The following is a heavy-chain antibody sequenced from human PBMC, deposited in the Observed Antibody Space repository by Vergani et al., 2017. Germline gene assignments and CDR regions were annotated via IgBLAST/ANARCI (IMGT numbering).Heavy chain of an antibody. V-gene: IGHV4-39*01. CDR2: IYYSGST. J-gene: IGHJ4*02. Sequence: QLQLQESGPGLVKPSETLSLTCTVSGDSISQSSYYWGWIRPPPGKGLEWIGSIYYSGSTSYNPSLKSRVTISVDTSKNQFSLKLRSVTAADTAVYYCARVVSYFDMLTGDYKGPRYYFDYWGQGTLVTVSS. CDR3: ARVVSYFDMLTGDYKGPRYYFDY. CDR1: GDSISQSSYY. D-gene: IGHD3-9*01.